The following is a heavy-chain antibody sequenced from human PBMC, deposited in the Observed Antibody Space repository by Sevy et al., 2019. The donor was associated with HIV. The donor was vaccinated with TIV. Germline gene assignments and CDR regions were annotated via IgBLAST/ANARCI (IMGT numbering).Heavy chain of an antibody. Sequence: GGSLRLSCVASGFTFSDYYMSWIRQAPGKGLEWVSAISGSGGTTYDADSVKGRFTISRDKSQNTLYLQMNSLRAEDTAVYYCAKVLARGVAVAGSAWGMDVWGQGTTVTVSS. CDR3: AKVLARGVAVAGSAWGMDV. J-gene: IGHJ6*02. V-gene: IGHV3-23*01. CDR2: ISGSGGTT. D-gene: IGHD6-19*01. CDR1: GFTFSDYY.